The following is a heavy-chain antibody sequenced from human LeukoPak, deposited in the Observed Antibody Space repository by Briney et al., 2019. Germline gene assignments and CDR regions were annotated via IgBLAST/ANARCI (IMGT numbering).Heavy chain of an antibody. CDR2: INHSGST. D-gene: IGHD1-26*01. V-gene: IGHV4-34*01. J-gene: IGHJ6*03. CDR3: ARGVRHGSYSPVTPGYYYMDV. CDR1: GGSFSGYY. Sequence: PSETLSLTCAVYGGSFSGYYWSWIRQPPGKGLEWIGEINHSGSTNYNPSLKSRVTISVDTSKNQFSLKLSSVTAADTAVCYCARGVRHGSYSPVTPGYYYMDVWGKGTTVTVSS.